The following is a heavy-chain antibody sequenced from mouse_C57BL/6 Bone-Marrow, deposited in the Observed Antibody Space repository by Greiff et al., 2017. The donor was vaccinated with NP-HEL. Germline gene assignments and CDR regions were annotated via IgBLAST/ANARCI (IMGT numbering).Heavy chain of an antibody. CDR3: ALGNYDAMDY. V-gene: IGHV1-26*01. D-gene: IGHD2-1*01. CDR1: GYTFTDYY. CDR2: INPNNGGT. Sequence: EVQLQQSGPELVKPGASVKISCKASGYTFTDYYMNWVKQSHGKSLEWIGDINPNNGGTSYNQKFTGKATLTVDKSSSTAYMELRSLTSEDSAVYYCALGNYDAMDYWGQGTSVTVSS. J-gene: IGHJ4*01.